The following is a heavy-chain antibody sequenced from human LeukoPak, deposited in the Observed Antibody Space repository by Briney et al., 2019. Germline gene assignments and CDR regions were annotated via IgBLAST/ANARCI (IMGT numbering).Heavy chain of an antibody. D-gene: IGHD3-10*01. J-gene: IGHJ5*02. CDR2: IYYTGGT. CDR3: ARGGLSYWFDP. Sequence: PSETLSLTCTVSGGSITNYYWAWIRQPPGKGLEWIGNIYYTGGTKYNPSLRSRVTISVDTSKNQFSLKLTSVTAADTAVYYRARGGLSYWFDPWGQGTLVTVSS. V-gene: IGHV4-59*01. CDR1: GGSITNYY.